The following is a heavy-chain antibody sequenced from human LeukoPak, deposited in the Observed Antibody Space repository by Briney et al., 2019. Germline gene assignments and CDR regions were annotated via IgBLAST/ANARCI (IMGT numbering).Heavy chain of an antibody. CDR1: GYTFTSYG. Sequence: GASVKVSCKASGYTFTSYGISWVRQAPGQGLEWMGWISAYNGNTNYAQKLQGRVTMTTDTSTSTAYMELRSLRSDDTAVYYCARDVGMVRGVIIPLYWGQGTLVTVSS. CDR3: ARDVGMVRGVIIPLY. V-gene: IGHV1-18*01. J-gene: IGHJ4*02. CDR2: ISAYNGNT. D-gene: IGHD3-10*01.